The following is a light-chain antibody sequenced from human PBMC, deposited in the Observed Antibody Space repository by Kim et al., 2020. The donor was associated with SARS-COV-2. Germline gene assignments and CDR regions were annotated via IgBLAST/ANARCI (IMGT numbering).Light chain of an antibody. CDR2: YDS. J-gene: IGLJ2*01. CDR3: QVWDSTIDHVV. Sequence: APGKTARLTCVGDNIGDKQVHWYQQKPGQAPALVIQYDSDRPSGIPERFSGSNSGNTATLTISRVEAGDEADYYCQVWDSTIDHVVFGGGTTLTVL. V-gene: IGLV3-21*04. CDR1: NIGDKQ.